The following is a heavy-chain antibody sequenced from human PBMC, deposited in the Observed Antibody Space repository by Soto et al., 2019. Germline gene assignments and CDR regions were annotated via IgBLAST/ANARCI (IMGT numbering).Heavy chain of an antibody. CDR2: IIPIFGTA. J-gene: IGHJ3*01. D-gene: IGHD1-1*01. V-gene: IGHV1-69*06. CDR1: GCTFSSYA. CDR3: ARQGGEERGAFDL. Sequence: SVKVSCKASGCTFSSYAIGWVRQAPGQGLEWMGGIIPIFGTANYAQKFQGRVTITADKSTSTAYMELSSLRSEDTAVYYCARQGGEERGAFDLLGEGTRVSVSS.